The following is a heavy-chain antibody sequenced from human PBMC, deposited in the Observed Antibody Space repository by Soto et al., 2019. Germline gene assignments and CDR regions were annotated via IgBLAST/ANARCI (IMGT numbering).Heavy chain of an antibody. J-gene: IGHJ6*02. CDR3: AMLGDRYYYYGMDV. Sequence: SETMSLTCAAYRGCFSGYYWSWIRQPPGKGLEWIAEINHSGSTNYEPCLKSRVTISVDTSKNQFSLKLSSVTAADTAVYYCAMLGDRYYYYGMDVWGQGTTVTVSS. V-gene: IGHV4-34*01. CDR2: INHSGST. D-gene: IGHD2-8*01. CDR1: RGCFSGYY.